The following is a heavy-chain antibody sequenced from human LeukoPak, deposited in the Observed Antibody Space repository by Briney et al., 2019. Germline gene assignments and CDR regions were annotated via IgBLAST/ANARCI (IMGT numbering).Heavy chain of an antibody. Sequence: VASVKVSCKASGYTLTGYYMHWVRQAPGQGLEWMGWINPNSGGTNYAQKFQGRVTMTRDTSISTAYMELSRLRSDDTAVYYCARGDYGDYGYFDYWGQGTLVTVSS. V-gene: IGHV1-2*02. CDR3: ARGDYGDYGYFDY. J-gene: IGHJ4*02. D-gene: IGHD4-17*01. CDR1: GYTLTGYY. CDR2: INPNSGGT.